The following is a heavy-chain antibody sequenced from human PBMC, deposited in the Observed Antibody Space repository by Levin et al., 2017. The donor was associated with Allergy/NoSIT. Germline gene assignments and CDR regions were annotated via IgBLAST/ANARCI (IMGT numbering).Heavy chain of an antibody. CDR1: GGSISSGGYY. J-gene: IGHJ6*03. CDR2: IYTSGST. Sequence: SETLSLTCTVSGGSISSGGYYWSWLRQPAGKGLEWIGRIYTSGSTYYDPSLKSRVTISADVSKNQFSLKLRSVTAADTAVYFCARDAGWGGFDGSDLYYYYYMDVWGKGITVTVSS. V-gene: IGHV4-61*02. CDR3: ARDAGWGGFDGSDLYYYYYMDV. D-gene: IGHD5-12*01.